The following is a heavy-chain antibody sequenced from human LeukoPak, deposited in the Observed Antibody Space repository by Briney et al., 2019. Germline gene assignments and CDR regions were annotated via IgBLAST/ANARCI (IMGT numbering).Heavy chain of an antibody. D-gene: IGHD3-10*01. CDR3: ARGSTSGFDY. CDR2: INPNGGTT. Sequence: GASVKVSCKASGYTFTSYGISWVRRAPGQGLEWMGIINPNGGTTSNAQKFQGRVTMTTDTSRSTVYMELSSQRSEDTAVYYCARGSTSGFDYWGQGTLVTVSS. V-gene: IGHV1-46*01. CDR1: GYTFTSYG. J-gene: IGHJ4*02.